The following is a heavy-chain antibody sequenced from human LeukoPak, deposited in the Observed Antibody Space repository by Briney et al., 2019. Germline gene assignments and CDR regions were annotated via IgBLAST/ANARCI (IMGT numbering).Heavy chain of an antibody. V-gene: IGHV1-69*05. CDR3: ARGKRESGCDIYHFDY. CDR2: IIPIFGSA. D-gene: IGHD5-12*01. Sequence: VASVKGSCKASGGTFISYAISWVRQAPGQGLEWMGRIIPIFGSASYARKFQDRVTIITNDTTSRVHMELSSLRSEDTAVYYCARGKRESGCDIYHFDYWGQGTLVTVSS. J-gene: IGHJ4*02. CDR1: GGTFISYA.